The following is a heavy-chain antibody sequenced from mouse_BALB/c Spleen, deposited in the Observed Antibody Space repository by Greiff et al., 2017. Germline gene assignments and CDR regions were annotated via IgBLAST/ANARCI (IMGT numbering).Heavy chain of an antibody. D-gene: IGHD1-1*01. V-gene: IGHV5-17*02. CDR3: ARRYGSSSYAMDY. J-gene: IGHJ4*01. Sequence: EVKLMESGGGLVQPGGSRKLSCAASGFTFSSFGMHWVRQAPEKGLEWVAYISSGSSTIYYADTVKGRFTISRDNPKNTLFLQMTSLRSEDTAMYYCARRYGSSSYAMDYWGQGTSVTVSS. CDR2: ISSGSSTI. CDR1: GFTFSSFG.